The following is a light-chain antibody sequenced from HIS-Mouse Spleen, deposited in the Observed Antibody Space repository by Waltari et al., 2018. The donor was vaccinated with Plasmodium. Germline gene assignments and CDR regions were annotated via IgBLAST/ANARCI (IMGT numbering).Light chain of an antibody. CDR3: CSYAGSYTFDV. CDR1: SSDVGGYNY. Sequence: QSALTQPRSVSGSPGQSVTISCTGTSSDVGGYNYVSWYQQHPGQAPKLMIYDVSKRPSGVPDRFSGSKSGNTASLTISGRQAEDEAEYYCCSYAGSYTFDVFGTGTKVTVL. J-gene: IGLJ1*01. CDR2: DVS. V-gene: IGLV2-11*01.